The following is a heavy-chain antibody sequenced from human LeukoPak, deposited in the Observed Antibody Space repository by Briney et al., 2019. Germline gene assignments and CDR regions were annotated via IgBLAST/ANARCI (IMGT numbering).Heavy chain of an antibody. V-gene: IGHV1-69*04. CDR2: IIPILGIA. Sequence: GASVKVSCKDSGGTFSSYAISWVRQAPGQGLEWMGRIIPILGIANYAQKFQGRVTITADKSTSTAYMELSSLRSEDTAVYYCARASESYYYDSSGYYFDYWGQGTLVTVSS. D-gene: IGHD3-22*01. J-gene: IGHJ4*02. CDR3: ARASESYYYDSSGYYFDY. CDR1: GGTFSSYA.